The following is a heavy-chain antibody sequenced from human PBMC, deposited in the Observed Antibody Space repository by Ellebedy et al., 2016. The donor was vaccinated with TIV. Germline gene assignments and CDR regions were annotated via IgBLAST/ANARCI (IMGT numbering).Heavy chain of an antibody. V-gene: IGHV1-18*01. D-gene: IGHD1-26*01. J-gene: IGHJ5*02. Sequence: ASVKVSXXASGYTFTSYGISWVRQAPGQGLEWMGWISAYNGNTNYAQKLQGRVTMTTDTSTSTAYMELRSLRSDDTAVYYCARGVGATKQGWFDPWGQGTLVTVSS. CDR3: ARGVGATKQGWFDP. CDR1: GYTFTSYG. CDR2: ISAYNGNT.